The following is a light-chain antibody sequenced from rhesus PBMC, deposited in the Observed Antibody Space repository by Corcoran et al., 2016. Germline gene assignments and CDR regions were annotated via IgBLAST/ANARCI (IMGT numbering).Light chain of an antibody. CDR2: GAP. J-gene: IGKJ4*01. CDR3: QQYSNWPLT. V-gene: IGKV3-42*03. Sequence: EIVMTQSPATLSLSPGERATLSCRASQSVSSSLAWYQQKPGQAPRLLIYGAPSRATSIPDRFSVSGSGTEFTLTISSLEPEDFAVYYCQQYSNWPLTFGGGTKVEIK. CDR1: QSVSSS.